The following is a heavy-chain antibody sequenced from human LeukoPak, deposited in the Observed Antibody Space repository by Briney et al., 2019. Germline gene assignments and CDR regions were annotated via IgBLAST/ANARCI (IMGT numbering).Heavy chain of an antibody. CDR2: ISYDGSNK. Sequence: GRSLRLSCAASGFTFSSYAMPWVRQAPGKGLEWVAVISYDGSNKYYADSVKGRFTISRDNSKNTLYLQMNSLRAEDTAVYYCAREDSNYYGMDVWGQGTTVTVSS. V-gene: IGHV3-30-3*01. CDR1: GFTFSSYA. J-gene: IGHJ6*02. CDR3: AREDSNYYGMDV. D-gene: IGHD4-11*01.